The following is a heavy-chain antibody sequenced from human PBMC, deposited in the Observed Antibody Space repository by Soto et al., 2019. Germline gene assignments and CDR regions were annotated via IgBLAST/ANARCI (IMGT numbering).Heavy chain of an antibody. CDR3: ARYSSSYNWFDP. V-gene: IGHV4-39*01. Sequence: SETLSLTCTVSGGSISSSSYYWGWIRQPPGKGLEWIGSIYYSGSTYYNPSLKSRVTISVDTSKNQFSLKLSSVTAADTAVYYCARYSSSYNWFDPWGQGTLVTVSS. CDR2: IYYSGST. D-gene: IGHD6-13*01. CDR1: GGSISSSSYY. J-gene: IGHJ5*02.